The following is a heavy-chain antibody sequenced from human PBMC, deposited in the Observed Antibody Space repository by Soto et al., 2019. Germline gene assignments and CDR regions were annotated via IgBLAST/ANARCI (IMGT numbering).Heavy chain of an antibody. J-gene: IGHJ4*02. Sequence: QVQLVESGGGVVQPGTSLRLSCAASGFTFNTFAMHWVRQAPGKGLEWVAVISSDGTIIYNADSVKGRFTISRDHSENTLYLQLGNLRADDTAMYYCARPQGASARTNLANYFDSWGQGTLVTVSS. V-gene: IGHV3-30*04. CDR3: ARPQGASARTNLANYFDS. CDR2: ISSDGTII. CDR1: GFTFNTFA. D-gene: IGHD3-16*01.